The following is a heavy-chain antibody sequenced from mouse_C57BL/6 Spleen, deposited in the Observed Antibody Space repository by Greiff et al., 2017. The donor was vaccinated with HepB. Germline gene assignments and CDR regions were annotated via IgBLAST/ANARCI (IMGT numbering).Heavy chain of an antibody. Sequence: EVQLMESGGDLVKPGGSLKLSCAASGFTFSSYGMSWVRQTPDKRLEWVATISSGGSYTYYPDSVKGRFTISRDNAKNTLYLQMSSLKSEDTAMYYCARQKFTTVVADAMDYWGQGTSVTVSS. CDR3: ARQKFTTVVADAMDY. CDR2: ISSGGSYT. J-gene: IGHJ4*01. V-gene: IGHV5-6*01. CDR1: GFTFSSYG. D-gene: IGHD1-1*01.